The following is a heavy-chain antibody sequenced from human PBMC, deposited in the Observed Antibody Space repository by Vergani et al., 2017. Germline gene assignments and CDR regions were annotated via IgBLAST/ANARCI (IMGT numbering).Heavy chain of an antibody. CDR2: INPNSGGT. D-gene: IGHD4-11*01. Sequence: QLVQSGPEVKKPGTSVKVSCKASGFTFTSSAMQWVRQARGQRLEWMGWINPNSGGTNYAQKFQGRVTMTRDTSISTAYMELSRLRSDDTAVYYCARELNYALDYWGQGTLVTVSS. J-gene: IGHJ4*02. CDR3: ARELNYALDY. V-gene: IGHV1-2*02. CDR1: GFTFTSSA.